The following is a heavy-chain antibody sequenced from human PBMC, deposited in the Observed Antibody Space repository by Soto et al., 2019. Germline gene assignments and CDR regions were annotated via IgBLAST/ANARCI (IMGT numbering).Heavy chain of an antibody. CDR2: IKQDGSEK. J-gene: IGHJ4*02. Sequence: GGSLRFSCAASGFTFSSYWMSWVRQAPGKGLEWVANIKQDGSEKYYVDSVKGRFTISRDNAKNSLYLQMNSLRAEDTAVYYCARDMITMVRGLPGYWGQGTLVTVSS. V-gene: IGHV3-7*01. D-gene: IGHD3-10*01. CDR1: GFTFSSYW. CDR3: ARDMITMVRGLPGY.